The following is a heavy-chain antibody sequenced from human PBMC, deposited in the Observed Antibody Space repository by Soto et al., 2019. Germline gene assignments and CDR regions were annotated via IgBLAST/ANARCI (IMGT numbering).Heavy chain of an antibody. J-gene: IGHJ6*02. CDR1: GFTFSSYG. CDR2: ISYDGSNK. Sequence: GGSLRLSCAASGFTFSSYGMHWVRQAPGKGLEWVAVISYDGSNKDYADSVKGRFTTSRDNSKNTLYLQMNSLRAEDRAVYYFPKALRQLVYYNGMDVWGQGTTVTVS. D-gene: IGHD6-6*01. CDR3: PKALRQLVYYNGMDV. V-gene: IGHV3-30*18.